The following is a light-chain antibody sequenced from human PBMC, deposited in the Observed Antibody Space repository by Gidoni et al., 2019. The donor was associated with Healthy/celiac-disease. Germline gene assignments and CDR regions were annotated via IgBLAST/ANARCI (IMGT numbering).Light chain of an antibody. V-gene: IGKV3-15*01. CDR2: GAS. CDR1: QRVSSN. J-gene: IGKJ2*01. CDR3: QQYNNWPRT. Sequence: IVMRQYPATLSLSPGERPTLSCRASQRVSSNLAWYQQKPGQAPRLLIHGASSSDTGIPARFSGGGSGTEFTLTISSLQSEDFAVYYCQQYNNWPRTFGQGTKVEIK.